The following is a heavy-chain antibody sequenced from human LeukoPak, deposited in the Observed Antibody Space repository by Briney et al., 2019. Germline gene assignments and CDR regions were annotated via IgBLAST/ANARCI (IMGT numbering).Heavy chain of an antibody. CDR1: GGPMSSHY. D-gene: IGHD6-19*01. Sequence: SETLSLTCTVSGGPMSSHYWSWFRQPPGKGPECIGYIYYSGSTTYNPSLKSRLTISVDTSKNQFSLKLSSVTAADTAVYYCARGGWYQDYWGQGTLVTVSS. V-gene: IGHV4-59*08. CDR2: IYYSGST. J-gene: IGHJ4*02. CDR3: ARGGWYQDY.